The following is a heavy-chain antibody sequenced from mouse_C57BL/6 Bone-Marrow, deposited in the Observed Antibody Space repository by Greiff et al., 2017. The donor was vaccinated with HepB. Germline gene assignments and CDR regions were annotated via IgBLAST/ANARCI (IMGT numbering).Heavy chain of an antibody. Sequence: ESGPGLVKPSQSLSLTCSVTGYSITSGYYWNWIRQFPGNKLEWMGYISYDGSNNYNPSLKNRISITRDTSTNQFFLKLNSMTTEDTATYYCARRDTTSDYWGQGTTLTVSS. J-gene: IGHJ2*01. CDR3: ARRDTTSDY. V-gene: IGHV3-6*01. D-gene: IGHD1-1*01. CDR1: GYSITSGYY. CDR2: ISYDGSN.